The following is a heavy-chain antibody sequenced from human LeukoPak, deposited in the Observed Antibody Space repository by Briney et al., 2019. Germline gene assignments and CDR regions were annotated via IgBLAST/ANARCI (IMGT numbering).Heavy chain of an antibody. CDR1: GGSISSYY. CDR3: ARDSLWSGEFDY. J-gene: IGHJ4*02. V-gene: IGHV4-59*01. CDR2: IYYSGST. D-gene: IGHD3-10*01. Sequence: SETLSLTCTVSGGSISSYYWSWIRQPPGKGLEWIGYIYYSGSTNYNPSLKSRVTISVDTSKNQFSLKLSSVTAADTAVYYCARDSLWSGEFDYWGQGTLVTVSS.